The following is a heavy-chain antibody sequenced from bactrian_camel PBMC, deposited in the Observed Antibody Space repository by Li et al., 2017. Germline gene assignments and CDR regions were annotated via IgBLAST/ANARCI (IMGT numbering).Heavy chain of an antibody. CDR2: INSNGDST. V-gene: IGHV3S40*01. J-gene: IGHJ4*01. CDR3: AATVIRAANCPSSPNLYMH. CDR1: GFSFGSSS. D-gene: IGHD4*01. Sequence: DVQLVESGGGLVQPGGSLRLSCAASGFSFGSSSMSWVRLTPGKGLEWVAAINSNGDSTYYADSVKGRFTISRDNAENTVYLQMSSLKPEDTAVYYCAATVIRAANCPSSPNLYMHWGQGTQVTVS.